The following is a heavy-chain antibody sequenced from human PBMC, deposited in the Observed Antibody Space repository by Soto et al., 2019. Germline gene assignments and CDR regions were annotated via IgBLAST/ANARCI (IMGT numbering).Heavy chain of an antibody. J-gene: IGHJ4*02. CDR2: IFHGGST. CDR3: ARTTAVPNTLRSRYFFDY. CDR1: GAPITWGDYS. Sequence: KPSETLSLTCAISGAPITWGDYSWNWIRQPPGKGLEWIGYIFHGGSTYYNPSLRSRVTISVDRSRTQFSLKMSSVTTADTALYYCARTTAVPNTLRSRYFFDYWGQGTLVTVSS. V-gene: IGHV4-30-2*02. D-gene: IGHD1-7*01.